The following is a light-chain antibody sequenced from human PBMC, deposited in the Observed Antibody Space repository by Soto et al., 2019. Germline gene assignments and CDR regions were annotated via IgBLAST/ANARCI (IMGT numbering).Light chain of an antibody. CDR2: GAS. J-gene: IGKJ1*01. Sequence: EIVLTQSPGTLSLSPGERATLSCRASQSVSSNLAWYQQKPGQAPRLLIYGASTRATGIPARFSGSGSGTEFTLTISNLQSEDFAIYFCQKFNKWPWTFGQGTKVDIK. CDR1: QSVSSN. CDR3: QKFNKWPWT. V-gene: IGKV3-15*01.